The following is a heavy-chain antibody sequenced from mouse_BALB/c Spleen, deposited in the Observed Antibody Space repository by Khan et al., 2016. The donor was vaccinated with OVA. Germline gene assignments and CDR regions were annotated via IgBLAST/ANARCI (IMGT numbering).Heavy chain of an antibody. Sequence: EVQLQESGPGLVKPSQSLPLTCTVTGYSITSDYAWNWIRQFPGNKLEWMGYISYSGTTSYNPSLKSRISITRATSKNQFFLQLNSVTTEDTATYYCARRSGWGAGTTVTVSS. CDR2: ISYSGTT. V-gene: IGHV3-2*02. CDR3: ARRSG. J-gene: IGHJ1*01. CDR1: GYSITSDYA. D-gene: IGHD1-3*01.